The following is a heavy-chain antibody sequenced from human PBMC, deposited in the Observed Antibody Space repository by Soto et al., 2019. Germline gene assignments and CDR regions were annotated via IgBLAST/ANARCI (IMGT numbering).Heavy chain of an antibody. CDR2: INLDGSEK. Sequence: GSLRLSCAASGFTFSGYWMSWVRQTPGKGLEWVANINLDGSEKYYMDSVMGRFTISRDNAENSLYLQMNSLRVEDTAVYYCARERTRNPYWGQGTLVTVSS. J-gene: IGHJ4*02. CDR3: ARERTRNPY. CDR1: GFTFSGYW. V-gene: IGHV3-7*05.